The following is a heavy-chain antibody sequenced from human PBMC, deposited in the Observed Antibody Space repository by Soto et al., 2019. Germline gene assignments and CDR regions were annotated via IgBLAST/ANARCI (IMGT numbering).Heavy chain of an antibody. D-gene: IGHD4-17*01. CDR2: ISAYNGNT. J-gene: IGHJ3*02. Sequence: ASVKVSCKASGYTFTSYGVSWVRQAPGQGLEWMGWISAYNGNTNYAQKLQGRVTMTTDTSTSTAYMELRSLRSDDTAVYYCARDAFTSFMTTVTGDAFDIWGQGTMVTVSS. CDR1: GYTFTSYG. CDR3: ARDAFTSFMTTVTGDAFDI. V-gene: IGHV1-18*01.